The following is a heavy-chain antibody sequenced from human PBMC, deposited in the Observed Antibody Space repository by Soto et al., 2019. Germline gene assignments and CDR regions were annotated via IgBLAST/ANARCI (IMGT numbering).Heavy chain of an antibody. V-gene: IGHV1-69*13. J-gene: IGHJ5*02. Sequence: SLKVSCKASGGTFSSYAISWVRQAPGQGLEWMGGIIPIFGTANYAQKFQGRVTITADESTSTAYMELSSLRSEDTAVYYCARDHPIAARGGYNWFDPWGQGTLVTVSS. CDR1: GGTFSSYA. CDR2: IIPIFGTA. D-gene: IGHD6-6*01. CDR3: ARDHPIAARGGYNWFDP.